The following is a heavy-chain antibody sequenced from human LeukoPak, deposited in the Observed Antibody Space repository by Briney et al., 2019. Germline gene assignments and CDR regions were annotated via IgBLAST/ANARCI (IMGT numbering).Heavy chain of an antibody. V-gene: IGHV4-59*01. CDR1: GGSISSYY. CDR2: IYYSGST. Sequence: SETLSLTCTVSGGSISSYYWSWIRQPPGKGLEWIGYIYYSGSTNYNPSLKSRVTISVDTSKNQFSLRLSSVTAADTAVYYCARLSLDSSGYKYYFDYWGQGTLVTVSS. D-gene: IGHD3-22*01. CDR3: ARLSLDSSGYKYYFDY. J-gene: IGHJ4*02.